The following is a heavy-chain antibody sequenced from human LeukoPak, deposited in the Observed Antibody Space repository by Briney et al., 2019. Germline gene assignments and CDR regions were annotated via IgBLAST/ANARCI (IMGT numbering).Heavy chain of an antibody. CDR2: IYHSGST. Sequence: PSETLSLTCTVSGYSISSGYYWGWIRQPPGKGLEWIGSIYHSGSTYYNPSLKSRVTISVDTSKNQVSLKLGSVTAADTAVYYCARQEIGLRSFDPWGQGTLVTVSS. D-gene: IGHD3/OR15-3a*01. J-gene: IGHJ5*02. CDR3: ARQEIGLRSFDP. CDR1: GYSISSGYY. V-gene: IGHV4-38-2*02.